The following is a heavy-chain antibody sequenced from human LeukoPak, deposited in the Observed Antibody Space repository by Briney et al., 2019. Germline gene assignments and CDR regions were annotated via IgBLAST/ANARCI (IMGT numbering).Heavy chain of an antibody. CDR1: GYTFTSYG. CDR3: ARGSFGYCSGGSCSWFDP. J-gene: IGHJ5*02. V-gene: IGHV1-18*01. CDR2: ISDYNGNT. D-gene: IGHD2-15*01. Sequence: ASVKVSCKASGYTFTSYGISWVRQAPGQGLEWMGGISDYNGNTKYAQKLQGRVTMTTDTSTSTAYMELRSLRSDDTAVYYCARGSFGYCSGGSCSWFDPWGQGTLVIVSS.